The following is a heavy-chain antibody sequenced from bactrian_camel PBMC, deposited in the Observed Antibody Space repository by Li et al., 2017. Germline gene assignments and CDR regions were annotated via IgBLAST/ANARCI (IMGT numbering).Heavy chain of an antibody. D-gene: IGHD6*01. Sequence: HVQLVESGGGSVQTGGSLTLSCVVSGFTSSRYCMAWFRQPPGQDREGVASIGTHAGGSYASSVKGRFTISRDNAKNTLYLQLNSLKTEDTAMYYCTKRISVYGGNWRQNYWGQGTQVTVS. CDR2: IGTHAGGS. CDR1: GFTSSRYC. J-gene: IGHJ4*01. V-gene: IGHV3S1*01. CDR3: TKRISVYGGNWRQNY.